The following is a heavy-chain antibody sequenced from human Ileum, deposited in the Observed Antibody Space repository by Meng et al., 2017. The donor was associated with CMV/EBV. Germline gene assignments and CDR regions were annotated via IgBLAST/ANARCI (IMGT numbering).Heavy chain of an antibody. Sequence: QLQESGPGLVKPSETLSLTCTASGGSTTSSTYYWGWIRQPPGKGLEWIGSVYYSGTTYYNPSLKSRVNMSIDTSKNRFSLKLSSATAADTAVYYCARNVGFYSSQIAYWGQGALVTVSS. CDR3: ARNVGFYSSQIAY. CDR2: VYYSGTT. D-gene: IGHD3-3*01. V-gene: IGHV4-39*07. J-gene: IGHJ4*02. CDR1: GGSTTSSTYY.